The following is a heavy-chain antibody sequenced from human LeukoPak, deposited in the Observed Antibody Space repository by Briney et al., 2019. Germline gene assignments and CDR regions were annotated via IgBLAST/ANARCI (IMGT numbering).Heavy chain of an antibody. CDR1: GFTFSSYG. Sequence: SGGSLRLSCAASGFTFSSYGMHWVRQAPGKGLEWVANIKQDGSEKYYVDSVKGRFTISRDNAKNSLYLQMNSLRAEDTAVYYCASRVKDYWGQGTLVTVSS. CDR3: ASRVKDY. V-gene: IGHV3-7*01. D-gene: IGHD3-10*01. J-gene: IGHJ4*02. CDR2: IKQDGSEK.